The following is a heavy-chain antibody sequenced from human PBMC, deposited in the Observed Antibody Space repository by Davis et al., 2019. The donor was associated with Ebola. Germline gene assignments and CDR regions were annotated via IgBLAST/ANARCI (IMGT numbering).Heavy chain of an antibody. V-gene: IGHV4-59*01. J-gene: IGHJ4*02. D-gene: IGHD6-19*01. Sequence: ETLSLTCTVSGGSISSYYWSWIRQPPGKGLEWIGYIYYSGSTNYNPSLKSRVTISVDTSKNQFSLKLSSVTAADTAVYYCARGYSSGWYPRYWGQGTLVTVSS. CDR3: ARGYSSGWYPRY. CDR1: GGSISSYY. CDR2: IYYSGST.